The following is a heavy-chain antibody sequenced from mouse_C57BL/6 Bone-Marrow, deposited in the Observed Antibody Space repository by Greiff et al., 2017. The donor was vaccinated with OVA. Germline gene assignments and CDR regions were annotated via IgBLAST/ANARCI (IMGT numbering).Heavy chain of an antibody. CDR2: INPNNGGT. Sequence: VHVKQSGPELVKPGASVKIPCKASGYTFTDYNMDWVKQSHGKSLEWIGDINPNNGGTIYNQKFKGKATLTVDKSSSTAYMELRSLTSEDTAVYYCARRVAHWYFDVWGTGTTVTVSS. J-gene: IGHJ1*03. V-gene: IGHV1-18*01. CDR1: GYTFTDYN. CDR3: ARRVAHWYFDV. D-gene: IGHD1-1*01.